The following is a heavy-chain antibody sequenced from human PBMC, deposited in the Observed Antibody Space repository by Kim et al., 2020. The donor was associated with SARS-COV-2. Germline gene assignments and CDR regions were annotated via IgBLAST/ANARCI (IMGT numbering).Heavy chain of an antibody. Sequence: AQKLQGRDTITTDTSTSTAYMELRSLRSDDTAVYYCARVRLSIVATIFDYWGQGTLVTVSS. D-gene: IGHD5-12*01. CDR3: ARVRLSIVATIFDY. V-gene: IGHV1-18*01. J-gene: IGHJ4*02.